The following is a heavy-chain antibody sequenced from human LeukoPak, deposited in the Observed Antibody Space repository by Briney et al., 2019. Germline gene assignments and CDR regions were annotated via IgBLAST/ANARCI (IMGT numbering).Heavy chain of an antibody. V-gene: IGHV3-21*01. CDR2: ISSSSSYI. CDR1: GFTFSSYS. J-gene: IGHJ4*02. Sequence: GGSLRLSCAASGFTFSSYSMNWVRQAPGKGLEWVSSISSSSSYIYYADSVKGRFTISRDNAKNSLYLQMNSLRAEDTAVYYCARVSRFLEWLSFDYWGQGALVTVSS. D-gene: IGHD3-3*01. CDR3: ARVSRFLEWLSFDY.